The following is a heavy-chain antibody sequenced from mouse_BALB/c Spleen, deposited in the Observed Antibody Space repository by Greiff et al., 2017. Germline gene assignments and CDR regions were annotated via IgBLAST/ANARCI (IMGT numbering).Heavy chain of an antibody. D-gene: IGHD1-1*01. Sequence: QVHVKQSGAELVRPGVSVKISCKGSGYTFTDYAMHWVKQSHAKSLEWIGVISTYYGDASYNQKFKGKATMTVDKSSSTAYMELARLTSEDSAIYYCARPYYGRDHAWFAYWGQGTLVTVSA. V-gene: IGHV1S137*01. CDR1: GYTFTDYA. CDR2: ISTYYGDA. J-gene: IGHJ3*01. CDR3: ARPYYGRDHAWFAY.